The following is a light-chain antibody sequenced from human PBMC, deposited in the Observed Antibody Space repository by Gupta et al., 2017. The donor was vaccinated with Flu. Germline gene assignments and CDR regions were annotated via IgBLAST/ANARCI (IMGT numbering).Light chain of an antibody. CDR1: NSNIGSET. J-gene: IGLJ2*01. CDR2: NDN. V-gene: IGLV1-44*01. Sequence: QSVLTQPPSASGTPGQRVTISCSGRNSNIGSETVNWYQQFPGKAPKLLIYNDNERPAGVPDRFSGSKSGTSASLDISGLQSEDEADYYCASWDASLRGGVFGGGTKLTVL. CDR3: ASWDASLRGGV.